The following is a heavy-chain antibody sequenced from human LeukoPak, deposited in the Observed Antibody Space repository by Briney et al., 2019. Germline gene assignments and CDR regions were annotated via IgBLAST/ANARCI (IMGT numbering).Heavy chain of an antibody. V-gene: IGHV1-69*13. Sequence: GASVKVSRKASGGTFSSYAISWVRQAPGQGLEWMGGIIPIFGTANYAQKFQGRVTITADESTSTAYMELSSLRSEDTAVYYCARGRYCSGGSCQGVLDYWGQGTLVTVSS. D-gene: IGHD2-15*01. CDR1: GGTFSSYA. CDR3: ARGRYCSGGSCQGVLDY. J-gene: IGHJ4*02. CDR2: IIPIFGTA.